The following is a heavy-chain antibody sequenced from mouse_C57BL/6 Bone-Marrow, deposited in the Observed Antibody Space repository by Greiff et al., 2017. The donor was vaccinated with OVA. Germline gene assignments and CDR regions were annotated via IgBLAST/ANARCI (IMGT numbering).Heavy chain of an antibody. Sequence: VQRVESGPGLVAPSQSLSITCTVSGFSLTSYGVSWVRQPPGKGLEWLGVIWGDGSTNYHSALISRLSISKDNSNSQVLLTLNSLQTDDTATYYCAKPIVTTPYAMDYWGQGTSVTVSS. J-gene: IGHJ4*01. D-gene: IGHD2-5*01. CDR3: AKPIVTTPYAMDY. CDR1: GFSLTSYG. CDR2: IWGDGST. V-gene: IGHV2-3*01.